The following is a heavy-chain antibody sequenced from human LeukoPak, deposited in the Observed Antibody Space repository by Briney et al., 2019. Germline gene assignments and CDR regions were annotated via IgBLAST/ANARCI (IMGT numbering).Heavy chain of an antibody. D-gene: IGHD3-9*01. CDR3: AMSNYDILTGGVDY. J-gene: IGHJ4*02. Sequence: GASVKVSCKASVYTFTSYDINWVRQATGQGLEWMGWMNPNSGNTGYAQKFQGRVTMTRNTSISTAYMELSSLRSEDTAVYYCAMSNYDILTGGVDYWGQGTLVTVSS. V-gene: IGHV1-8*01. CDR2: MNPNSGNT. CDR1: VYTFTSYD.